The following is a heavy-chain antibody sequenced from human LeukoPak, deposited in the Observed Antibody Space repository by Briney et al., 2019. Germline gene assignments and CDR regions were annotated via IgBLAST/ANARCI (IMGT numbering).Heavy chain of an antibody. CDR2: INQDGSNK. Sequence: GGSLRLSCAASGFTFSSFWMTWVRQAPGKGLEWVANINQDGSNKYYVDSVKGRFTISRDNPKNSLFLLMNSLRAEDTAVYYCASGYSYALHSWGQGSPLTVSS. V-gene: IGHV3-7*02. D-gene: IGHD5-18*01. CDR3: ASGYSYALHS. CDR1: GFTFSSFW. J-gene: IGHJ4*02.